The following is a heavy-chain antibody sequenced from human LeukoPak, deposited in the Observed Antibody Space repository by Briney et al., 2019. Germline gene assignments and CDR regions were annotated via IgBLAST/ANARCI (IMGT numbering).Heavy chain of an antibody. CDR2: IYYSGST. J-gene: IGHJ3*02. V-gene: IGHV4-39*07. Sequence: SETLSLTCTVSGGSISSSSYYWGWIRRPPGKGLEWIGSIYYSGSTYYNPSLKSRVTISVDTSKNQFSLKLSSVTAADTAVYYCARSDLTGAFDIWGQGTMVTVSS. CDR3: ARSDLTGAFDI. D-gene: IGHD1-14*01. CDR1: GGSISSSSYY.